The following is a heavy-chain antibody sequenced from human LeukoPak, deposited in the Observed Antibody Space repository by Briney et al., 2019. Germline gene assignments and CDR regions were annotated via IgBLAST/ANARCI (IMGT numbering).Heavy chain of an antibody. D-gene: IGHD6-19*01. CDR1: GYIFTSYW. CDR3: ARSPLIAVAGRGAGGLVDY. V-gene: IGHV5-51*01. J-gene: IGHJ4*02. CDR2: IYPGDSDT. Sequence: GESLRISCYGSGYIFTSYWIGWVRQMPGKGLEWMGIIYPGDSDTRYSPSFQGQVTISADKSISTAYLQWSSLKASDTAMYYCARSPLIAVAGRGAGGLVDYWGQGTLVTVSS.